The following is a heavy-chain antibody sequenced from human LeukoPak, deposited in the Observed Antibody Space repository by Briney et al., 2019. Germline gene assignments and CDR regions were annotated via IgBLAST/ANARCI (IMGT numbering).Heavy chain of an antibody. CDR1: GVSFNDYY. CDR3: ARVRGDFETD. CDR2: INHSGYT. D-gene: IGHD3-16*01. V-gene: IGHV4-34*01. Sequence: PSETLSLTCAVSGVSFNDYYWSWVRQTPGKGLEWIGEINHSGYTNDSPSLKSRVTISVDTSKSQFSLKLISVTAADTAIYYCARVRGDFETDWGQGTLVTVSS. J-gene: IGHJ1*01.